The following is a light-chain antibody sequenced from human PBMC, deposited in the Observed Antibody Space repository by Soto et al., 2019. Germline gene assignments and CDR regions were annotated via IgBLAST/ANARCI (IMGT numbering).Light chain of an antibody. V-gene: IGLV1-51*02. Sequence: QSGLTQQRSVNAAPGHKVTFSYSGSSSNIGKNYVSWYQQVPGTAPKLLIYEDNKRRSGIPDRFSGSKSGTSATLGITGLQTGDEADYYCGTWDSSLSVFVFGTGTKVTVL. CDR2: EDN. J-gene: IGLJ1*01. CDR1: SSNIGKNY. CDR3: GTWDSSLSVFV.